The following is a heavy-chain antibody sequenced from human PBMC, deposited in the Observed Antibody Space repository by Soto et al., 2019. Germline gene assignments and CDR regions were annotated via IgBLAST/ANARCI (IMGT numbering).Heavy chain of an antibody. Sequence: PGGSLRLSCAASGFPFSPYTMHWVRQAPGQGLEWVAVISYDETNQYYADSVKGRFIISRDNSNNTLSLQMHSLKSEDTAVYFCARGAIVGVNDVFDVWGQGTMVTVSS. CDR3: ARGAIVGVNDVFDV. V-gene: IGHV3-30*14. D-gene: IGHD1-26*01. CDR1: GFPFSPYT. J-gene: IGHJ3*01. CDR2: ISYDETNQ.